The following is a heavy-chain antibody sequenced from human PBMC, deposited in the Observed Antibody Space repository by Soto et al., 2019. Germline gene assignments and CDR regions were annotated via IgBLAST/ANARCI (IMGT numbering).Heavy chain of an antibody. V-gene: IGHV1-18*01. CDR3: ERGVGSGSYYNQYNWFDP. CDR2: INVYNGNT. Sequence: QVQLVQSGGEVKKPGASVKVSCKASGYTFTNYGISWVRQAPGQGLEWMGGINVYNGNTKYAQKVQGRVTRTTDTSTSTAYMELRSLRSDDTAVYYCERGVGSGSYYNQYNWFDPWGQGTLVTVSS. CDR1: GYTFTNYG. D-gene: IGHD3-10*01. J-gene: IGHJ5*02.